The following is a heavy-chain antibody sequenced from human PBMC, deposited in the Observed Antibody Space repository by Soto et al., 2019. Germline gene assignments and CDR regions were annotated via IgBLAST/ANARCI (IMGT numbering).Heavy chain of an antibody. V-gene: IGHV3-30*18. Sequence: WGSLRLSCAASGFTFSSYGMHWVRQAPGKGLEWVAVISYDGSNKYYADSVKGRFTISRDNSKNTLYLQMNSLRAEDTAVYYCAKDGYPAAIYGMDVWGQGTTVTVSS. D-gene: IGHD2-2*02. CDR3: AKDGYPAAIYGMDV. CDR1: GFTFSSYG. CDR2: ISYDGSNK. J-gene: IGHJ6*02.